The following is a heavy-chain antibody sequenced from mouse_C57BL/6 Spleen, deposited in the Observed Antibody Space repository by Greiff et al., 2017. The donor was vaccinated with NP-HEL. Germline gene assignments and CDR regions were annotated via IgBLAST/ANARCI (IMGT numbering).Heavy chain of an antibody. V-gene: IGHV14-2*01. CDR3: ASNYDGSSGIRVMDC. CDR1: GFNITDYY. J-gene: IGHJ4*01. Sequence: VQLQQSGAELVKPGASVKLSCTASGFNITDYYMHWVKQRTEQGLEWIGRIDPEDGDPKYAPKFQGKATITADTSSNTAYLQLSSLTSEDTAVYYGASNYDGSSGIRVMDCWGQGTSVTVSS. D-gene: IGHD1-1*01. CDR2: IDPEDGDP.